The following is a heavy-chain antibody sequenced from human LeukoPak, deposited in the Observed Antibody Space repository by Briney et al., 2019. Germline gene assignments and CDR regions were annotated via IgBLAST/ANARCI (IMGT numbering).Heavy chain of an antibody. CDR1: GYNFASYW. CDR3: ASSITMAGNHQCFNY. Sequence: GESLKISCKGSGYNFASYWIGWVRQLPGKGLEWMAIIYPGGSDTRNSPSLQGQVTISADRSINTAYLEWSSLKASDSAMYFCASSITMAGNHQCFNYWGQGTLVTVSS. D-gene: IGHD6-19*01. CDR2: IYPGGSDT. V-gene: IGHV5-51*01. J-gene: IGHJ4*02.